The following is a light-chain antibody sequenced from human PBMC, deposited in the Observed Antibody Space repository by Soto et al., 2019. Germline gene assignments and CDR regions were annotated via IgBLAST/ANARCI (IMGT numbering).Light chain of an antibody. CDR3: QQRSDWPTT. CDR1: ESVSRY. CDR2: DAS. Sequence: EIVLTQSPATLSLSPGNRATLSCRASESVSRYLAWYQQKPGQAPRLLIYDASSRAAGVPARFSGSGSGTDLTLNTSSLEPEDCAVYYCQQRSDWPTTFGGGTKVEIK. V-gene: IGKV3-11*01. J-gene: IGKJ4*01.